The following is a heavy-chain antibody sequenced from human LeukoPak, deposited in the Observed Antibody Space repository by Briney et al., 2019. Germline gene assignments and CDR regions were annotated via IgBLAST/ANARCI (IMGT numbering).Heavy chain of an antibody. V-gene: IGHV3-73*01. CDR3: TRQNYYDSSGYLL. Sequence: SGGSLRLSCAASGFTFSGSAMHWVRQASGKGLEWVGRIRSKANSYATAYAASVKGRFTISRDDSKNTAYLQMNSLKTEDTAVYYCTRQNYYDSSGYLLWGQGTLVTVSS. D-gene: IGHD3-22*01. CDR2: IRSKANSYAT. J-gene: IGHJ4*02. CDR1: GFTFSGSA.